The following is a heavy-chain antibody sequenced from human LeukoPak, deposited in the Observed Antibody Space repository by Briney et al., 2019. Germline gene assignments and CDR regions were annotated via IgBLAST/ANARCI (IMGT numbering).Heavy chain of an antibody. D-gene: IGHD3-10*01. CDR3: ARDSPVEGYYGSGSPGAFDI. CDR1: GGSVSSGDYF. V-gene: IGHV4-30-4*01. Sequence: SETLSLTCTVSGGSVSSGDYFWSWIRQPPGKGLELIAYIYYTGTTYYNPSLKSRVTISVDTSKNQFSLKLSSVTAADTAVYYCARDSPVEGYYGSGSPGAFDIWGQGTMVTVSS. CDR2: IYYTGTT. J-gene: IGHJ3*02.